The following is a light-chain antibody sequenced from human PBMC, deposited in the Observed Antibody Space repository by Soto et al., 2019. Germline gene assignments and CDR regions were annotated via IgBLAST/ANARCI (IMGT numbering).Light chain of an antibody. CDR2: KAS. J-gene: IGKJ5*01. CDR3: HSRA. V-gene: IGKV4-1*01. CDR1: QTVFYTATNKNY. Sequence: DIVRTYSPESLAVSLSERATMNCKSSQTVFYTATNKNYLAWYQQKPGKAPKLLIYKASSLESGVPSRFNGSGSGTEFTLTISSLQPDDFATYYCHSRAFGQGTRLAIK.